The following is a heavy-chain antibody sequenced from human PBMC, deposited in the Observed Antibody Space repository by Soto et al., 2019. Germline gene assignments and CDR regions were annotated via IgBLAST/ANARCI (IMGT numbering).Heavy chain of an antibody. CDR2: ISAYNGNT. D-gene: IGHD2-15*01. J-gene: IGHJ4*02. Sequence: PSVKVSCTASGYTFTSYGISWVRQAPGQGLEWMGWISAYNGNTNYAQKLQGRVTMTTDTSTSTAYMELRSLRSDDTAVYYCATQCPHFYCSGGSCCDRYFDYWGQGTLVTVSS. CDR3: ATQCPHFYCSGGSCCDRYFDY. CDR1: GYTFTSYG. V-gene: IGHV1-18*04.